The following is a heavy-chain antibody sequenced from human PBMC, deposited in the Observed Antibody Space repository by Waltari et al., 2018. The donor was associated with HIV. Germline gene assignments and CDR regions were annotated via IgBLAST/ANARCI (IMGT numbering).Heavy chain of an antibody. Sequence: QVQLVQSGAEVKKPGASVKVSCKASGYTFTGYYIHWVRQAPGQGLEWMGCINPNSGGTNYAQKLQGRVTMTMDTSTSTSYMERNRLRSDDTAVYYCARGIRLVWGQGTLVTVSS. D-gene: IGHD1-20*01. CDR2: INPNSGGT. CDR1: GYTFTGYY. J-gene: IGHJ4*02. CDR3: ARGIRLV. V-gene: IGHV1-2*02.